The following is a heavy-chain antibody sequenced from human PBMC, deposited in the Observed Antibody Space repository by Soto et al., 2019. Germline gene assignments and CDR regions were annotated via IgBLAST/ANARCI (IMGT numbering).Heavy chain of an antibody. CDR3: AKDYDYSNPLGYYGMDV. J-gene: IGHJ6*02. CDR2: IWYDGSNK. V-gene: IGHV3-33*06. D-gene: IGHD4-4*01. CDR1: GVTVSSYG. Sequence: GGSLGLACAASGVTVSSYGMHWVRQAPGKGLEWVAVIWYDGSNKYYADSVKGRFTISRDNSKNTLYLQMNSLRAEDTAVYYCAKDYDYSNPLGYYGMDVWGQGTTVTVSS.